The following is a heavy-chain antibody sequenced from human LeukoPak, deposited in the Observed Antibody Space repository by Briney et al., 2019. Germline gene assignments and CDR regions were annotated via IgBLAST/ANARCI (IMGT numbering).Heavy chain of an antibody. CDR1: GGTFSSYA. J-gene: IGHJ3*02. CDR3: ARAVPAVNDAFDI. CDR2: IIPIFGTA. D-gene: IGHD2-2*01. Sequence: SVKVSCKASGGTFSSYAISWVRQAPGQGLEWMGGIIPIFGTANYAQKFQGRVTITADESTSTAYMELSSLRSEDTAVYYCARAVPAVNDAFDIWGQGTMVTVSS. V-gene: IGHV1-69*13.